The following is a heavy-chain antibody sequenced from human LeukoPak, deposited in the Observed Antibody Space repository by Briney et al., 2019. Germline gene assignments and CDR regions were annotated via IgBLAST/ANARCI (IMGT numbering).Heavy chain of an antibody. CDR1: GYSISSGYY. CDR2: IYPSGST. V-gene: IGHV4-38-2*02. CDR3: ARAYFSSWYMNWFDP. D-gene: IGHD6-13*01. J-gene: IGHJ5*02. Sequence: SESLSLTCTVSGYSISSGYYWGWIRQPPGKGLEWIGSIYPSGSTYYYPSLKSRVTISLDTSKNQFSLKLSSVTAADTAVYYCARAYFSSWYMNWFDPWGQGTLVTVSS.